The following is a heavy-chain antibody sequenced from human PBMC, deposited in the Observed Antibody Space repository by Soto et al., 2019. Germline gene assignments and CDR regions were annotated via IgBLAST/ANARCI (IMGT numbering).Heavy chain of an antibody. D-gene: IGHD3-16*01. CDR1: GGSISSSNW. CDR3: ARSWGDPEYYYYYGMDV. V-gene: IGHV4-4*02. Sequence: SETLSLTCAVSGGSISSSNWWSWVRQPPGKGLEWIGEIYHSGSTNYNPSLKSRVTISVDKSKNQFSLKLSSVTAADTAVYYCARSWGDPEYYYYYGMDVWGQGTTVTVSS. CDR2: IYHSGST. J-gene: IGHJ6*02.